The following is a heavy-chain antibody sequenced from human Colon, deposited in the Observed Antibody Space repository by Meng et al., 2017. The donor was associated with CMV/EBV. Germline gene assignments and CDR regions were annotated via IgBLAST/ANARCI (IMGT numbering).Heavy chain of an antibody. CDR2: ISDSRYT. Sequence: GFVVSDYAMTWVRQAPGKGLEWVSFISDSRYTNYGDPVKGRFTISRDNSKNTVFLQMNSLRADDTGIYFCAKIRKGGYCSGGSCFDTWGQGTLVTVSS. D-gene: IGHD2-15*01. V-gene: IGHV3-23*01. CDR1: GFVVSDYA. CDR3: AKIRKGGYCSGGSCFDT. J-gene: IGHJ5*02.